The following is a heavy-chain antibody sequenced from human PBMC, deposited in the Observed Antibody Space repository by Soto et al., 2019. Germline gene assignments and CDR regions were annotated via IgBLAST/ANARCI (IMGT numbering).Heavy chain of an antibody. J-gene: IGHJ6*02. CDR2: IDPSDSYT. Sequence: PGESLKISCKGSGYSFTSYWISWVRQMPGKGLEWMGRIDPSDSYTNYSPSFQGHVTISADKSISPACLQWSSLKASDTSMYYCARRDYYYDSSCYYPNYYYGMDVWGQGTTVTVSS. CDR1: GYSFTSYW. D-gene: IGHD3-22*01. V-gene: IGHV5-10-1*01. CDR3: ARRDYYYDSSCYYPNYYYGMDV.